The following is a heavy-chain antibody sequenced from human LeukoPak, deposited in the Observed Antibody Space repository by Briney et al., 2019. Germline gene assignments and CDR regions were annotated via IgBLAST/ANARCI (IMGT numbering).Heavy chain of an antibody. CDR2: IKSDGSNT. V-gene: IGHV3-74*01. Sequence: PGGSLRLSCAASGFTFSSYWMHWVRQAPGKGLVWVSRIKSDGSNTNYADSVKGRFTISRDNAKNSLYLQMNSLRAEDTAVYYCARGREREQLVVFRYYYYMDVWGKGTTVTVSS. D-gene: IGHD6-13*01. CDR3: ARGREREQLVVFRYYYYMDV. CDR1: GFTFSSYW. J-gene: IGHJ6*03.